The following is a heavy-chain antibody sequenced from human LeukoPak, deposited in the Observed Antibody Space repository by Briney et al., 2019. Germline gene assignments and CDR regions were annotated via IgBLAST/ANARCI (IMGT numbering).Heavy chain of an antibody. Sequence: PSETLSLTCTVSGGSISSYYWSWIRQPPGKGLEWIGYIYYSGSTNYNPSLKSRDTISVDTSKNQFSLKLSSVTAADTAVYYCARLRGSLPPYFDYWGQGTLVTVSS. CDR2: IYYSGST. V-gene: IGHV4-59*01. J-gene: IGHJ4*02. CDR1: GGSISSYY. CDR3: ARLRGSLPPYFDY. D-gene: IGHD3-10*01.